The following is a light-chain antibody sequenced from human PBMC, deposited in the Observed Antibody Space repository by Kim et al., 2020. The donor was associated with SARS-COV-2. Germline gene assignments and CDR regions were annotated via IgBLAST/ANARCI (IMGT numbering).Light chain of an antibody. CDR3: QQYYSTPYT. CDR1: QSVLFSSNNKNY. J-gene: IGKJ2*01. Sequence: DIVMTQSPDSLAVSLSESATINCKSSQSVLFSSNNKNYLAWYQQKPGQPPKLLIYWASTRESGVPDRFSGSGSGTDFTLTISSLQTEDVAVYYCQQYYSTPYTFGQGTKLEI. CDR2: WAS. V-gene: IGKV4-1*01.